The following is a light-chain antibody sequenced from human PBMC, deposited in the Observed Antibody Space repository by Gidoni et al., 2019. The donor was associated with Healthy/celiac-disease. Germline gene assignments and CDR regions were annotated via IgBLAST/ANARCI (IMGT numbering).Light chain of an antibody. CDR2: DAS. Sequence: EIVLTQSPATLSLSPGERATLSCRASQSVSSYLAWYQQKPGQPPRLLIYDASNRATGIPARFSGSGSGTDFTLTIRSLEPEDFAVYYCQQRSNWPLTTFGGGTKVEIK. J-gene: IGKJ4*01. CDR1: QSVSSY. CDR3: QQRSNWPLTT. V-gene: IGKV3-11*01.